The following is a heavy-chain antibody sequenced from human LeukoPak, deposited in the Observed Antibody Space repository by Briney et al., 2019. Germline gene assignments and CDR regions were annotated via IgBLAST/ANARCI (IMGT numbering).Heavy chain of an antibody. CDR2: IYTSGTT. D-gene: IGHD6-6*01. CDR3: ARDVRRSSSSANSYYYYMDV. Sequence: PSETLSLTCTVSGGSISNYYWSWIRQPAGKGLEWIGRIYTSGTTNYNPSLKSRVTMSVDTSKNHFSLKLDSVTAADTAVYYCARDVRRSSSSANSYYYYMDVWGKGTTVPVSS. CDR1: GGSISNYY. J-gene: IGHJ6*03. V-gene: IGHV4-4*07.